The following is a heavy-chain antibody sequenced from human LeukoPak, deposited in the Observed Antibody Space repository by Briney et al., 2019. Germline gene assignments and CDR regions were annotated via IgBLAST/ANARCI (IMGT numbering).Heavy chain of an antibody. CDR3: ARKYSSGWQGGFDI. D-gene: IGHD6-19*01. CDR1: GGSISSYY. V-gene: IGHV4-59*01. Sequence: PSETLSLTCTVSGGSISSYYWSWIRQPPGKGLERIGYIYFTGSTNNNPSLQSRVTISVDTSKNQFSLKLSSVTAADAAVYYCARKYSSGWQGGFDIWGQGTMVTVSS. J-gene: IGHJ3*02. CDR2: IYFTGST.